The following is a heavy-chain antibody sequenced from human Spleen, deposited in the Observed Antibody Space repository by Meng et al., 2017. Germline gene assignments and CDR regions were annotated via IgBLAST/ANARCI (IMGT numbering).Heavy chain of an antibody. CDR3: ARERYDSSGYYSFYFDY. Sequence: ASVKVSCKPSGYNFPDYYIHWVRRAPGQGLEWMGRINPKSGDTHYAQKFQARVTMTGDTSISTAYMELSSLRSEDTAVYYCARERYDSSGYYSFYFDYWGQGTLVTVSS. D-gene: IGHD3-22*01. CDR2: INPKSGDT. CDR1: GYNFPDYY. J-gene: IGHJ4*02. V-gene: IGHV1-2*06.